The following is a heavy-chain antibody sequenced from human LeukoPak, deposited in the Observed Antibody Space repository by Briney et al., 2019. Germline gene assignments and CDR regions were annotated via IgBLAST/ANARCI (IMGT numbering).Heavy chain of an antibody. J-gene: IGHJ5*01. CDR2: IDHSGRT. Sequence: SGTLSLTCAVSGGSFSRPFWSWIRQTPGKGLEWIGEIDHSGRTDYNPSLEGRVTMSVDTSKNQFSLRLTSVTAADTAVYFCARAERRINLARGVFGSHFDSWGQGTLVSVSS. CDR1: GGSFSRPF. CDR3: ARAERRINLARGVFGSHFDS. V-gene: IGHV4-34*01. D-gene: IGHD3-10*01.